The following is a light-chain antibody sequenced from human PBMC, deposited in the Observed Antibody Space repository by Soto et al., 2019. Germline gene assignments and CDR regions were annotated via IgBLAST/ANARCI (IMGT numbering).Light chain of an antibody. CDR2: GAS. CDR3: QQYGHSMWT. Sequence: EIVLTQSPGTLSLSPGERATLSGRASQSITSNYLAWYQKKPGQAPRLLIYGASSRATGIPDRFSGSGSGTDFNLTISRLETEDYAVYECQQYGHSMWTVGQGTKVEIK. J-gene: IGKJ1*01. V-gene: IGKV3-20*01. CDR1: QSITSNY.